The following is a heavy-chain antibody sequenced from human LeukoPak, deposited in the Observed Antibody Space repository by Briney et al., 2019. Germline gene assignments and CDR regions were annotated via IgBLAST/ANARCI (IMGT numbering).Heavy chain of an antibody. CDR3: VTVRYSYGWYDH. D-gene: IGHD1-26*01. CDR2: MYYGGSP. J-gene: IGHJ5*02. V-gene: IGHV4-59*13. CDR1: GGSISSFY. Sequence: PSETLSLTCTVSGGSISSFYWIWIRQPPGKGLEWVGYMYYGGSPNYNPSLKSRVITSLDTSKYQFSLKLNSVTTADTAVYYCVTVRYSYGWYDHWGQGILVTVSS.